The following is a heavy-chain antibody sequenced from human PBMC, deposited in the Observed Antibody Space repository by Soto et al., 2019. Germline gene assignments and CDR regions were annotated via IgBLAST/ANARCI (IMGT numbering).Heavy chain of an antibody. CDR3: AKDSGRLGELPFVDY. CDR2: ISWNSGSI. V-gene: IGHV3-9*01. J-gene: IGHJ4*01. CDR1: GFTFDDYA. Sequence: SLRLSCAASGFTFDDYAMHWVRQAPGKGLEWVSGISWNSGSIGYADSVKGRFTISRDNAKNSLYLQMNSLRAEDTALYYCAKDSGRLGELPFVDYWGQGTLVTVSS. D-gene: IGHD3-16*02.